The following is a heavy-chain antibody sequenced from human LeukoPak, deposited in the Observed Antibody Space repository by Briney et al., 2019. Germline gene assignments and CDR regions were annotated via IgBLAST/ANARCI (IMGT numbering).Heavy chain of an antibody. CDR1: GFTFSSYG. Sequence: PGRSLRLSCAASGFTFSSYGMHWVRQAPGKGLEWVAVISYDGSNKYYADSVKGRFTISRDNSENTLYLQMNSLRAEDTAVYYCAKQQWLGYFDYWGQGTLVTVSS. J-gene: IGHJ4*02. D-gene: IGHD6-19*01. CDR3: AKQQWLGYFDY. V-gene: IGHV3-30*18. CDR2: ISYDGSNK.